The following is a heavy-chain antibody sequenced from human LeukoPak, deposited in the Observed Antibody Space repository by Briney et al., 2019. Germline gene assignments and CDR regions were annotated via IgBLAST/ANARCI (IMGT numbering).Heavy chain of an antibody. J-gene: IGHJ4*02. D-gene: IGHD3-22*01. CDR2: IIPIFGTA. Sequence: SVKVSCKASGGTFSSYAISWVRQAPGQGREWMGGIIPIFGTANYAQKFQGRVTSTTDESTSTAYMELSSLRSEDTAVYYCAREDYYDSSGYSLFDYWGQGTLVTVSS. V-gene: IGHV1-69*05. CDR3: AREDYYDSSGYSLFDY. CDR1: GGTFSSYA.